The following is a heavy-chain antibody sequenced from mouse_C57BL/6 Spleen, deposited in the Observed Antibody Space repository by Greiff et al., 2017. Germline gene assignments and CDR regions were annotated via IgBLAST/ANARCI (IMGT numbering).Heavy chain of an antibody. V-gene: IGHV7-1*01. Sequence: EVMLVESGGGLVQSGRSLRLSCATSGFTFSDFYMEWVRQAPGKGLEWIAASRNKANDYTTEYSASVKGRFIVSRDTSQSILYLQMNALRAEDTAIYYCAREANGFDYWGQGTTLTVSS. CDR1: GFTFSDFY. J-gene: IGHJ2*01. CDR2: SRNKANDYTT. CDR3: AREANGFDY.